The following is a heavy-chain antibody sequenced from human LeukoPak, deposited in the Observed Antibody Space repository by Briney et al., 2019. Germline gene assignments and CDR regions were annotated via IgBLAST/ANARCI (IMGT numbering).Heavy chain of an antibody. Sequence: SETLSLTCTVSGGSISSYYWSWIRQPPGKGLEWIGEINHSGSTNYNPSLKSRVTISVDTSKNQFSLKLSSVTAADTAVYYCARQTRDYDILTGYFWPRLDAWGKGTTVTISS. D-gene: IGHD3-9*01. CDR1: GGSISSYY. CDR2: INHSGST. V-gene: IGHV4-34*01. J-gene: IGHJ6*04. CDR3: ARQTRDYDILTGYFWPRLDA.